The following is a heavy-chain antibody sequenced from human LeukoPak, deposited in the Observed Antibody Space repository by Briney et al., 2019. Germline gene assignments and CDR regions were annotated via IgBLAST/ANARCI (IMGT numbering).Heavy chain of an antibody. CDR2: TDSGSGT. CDR1: GFTDSSNY. D-gene: IGHD3-22*01. CDR3: ARGHSRDYYYAVDV. V-gene: IGHV3-66*01. J-gene: IGHJ6*02. Sequence: GESLKLSCAVSGFTDSSNYMSWVRQAPGKGLELVSVTDSGSGTYYADSVKGRFTISRDNSKNTLYLQMNSLRADDTAIYYCARGHSRDYYYAVDVWGQGTTVTVSS.